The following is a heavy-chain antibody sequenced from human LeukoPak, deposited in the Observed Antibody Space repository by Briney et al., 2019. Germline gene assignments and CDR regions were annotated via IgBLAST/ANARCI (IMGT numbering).Heavy chain of an antibody. CDR2: ISSSSSYI. J-gene: IGHJ3*02. CDR1: GFIFNNYA. V-gene: IGHV3-21*01. Sequence: GGTLRLSCAASGFIFNNYALSWVRQAPGKGLEWVSSISSSSSYIYYADSVKGRFTISRDNAKNSLYLQMNSLRAEDTAVYYCARDAMGYGRAFDIWGQGTMVTVSS. D-gene: IGHD6-13*01. CDR3: ARDAMGYGRAFDI.